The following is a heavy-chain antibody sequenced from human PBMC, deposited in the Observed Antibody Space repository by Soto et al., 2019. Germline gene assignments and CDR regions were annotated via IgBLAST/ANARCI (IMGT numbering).Heavy chain of an antibody. Sequence: SETLSLTCTVSGGSISSYYCSWIRQPPWKGLEWIGYIYYSGITNYNPSLKSRVTISVDTSKNQFSLKLSSVTAADTAVYYCARSSTIQLWSDYWVPGNLVTVSS. CDR3: ARSSTIQLWSDY. V-gene: IGHV4-59*01. D-gene: IGHD5-18*01. J-gene: IGHJ4*02. CDR2: IYYSGIT. CDR1: GGSISSYY.